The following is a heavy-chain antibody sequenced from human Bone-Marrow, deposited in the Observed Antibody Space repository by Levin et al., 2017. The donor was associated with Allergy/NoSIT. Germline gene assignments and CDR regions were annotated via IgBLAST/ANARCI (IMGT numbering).Heavy chain of an antibody. CDR1: GGSFSGYY. J-gene: IGHJ5*02. CDR2: INHSGST. Sequence: SQTLSLTCAVYGGSFSGYYWSWIRQPPGKGLEWIGEINHSGSTNYNPSLKSRVTISVDTSKNQFSLKLSSVTAADTAVYYCARGPGCSGGSCYSGATRNQNWFDPWGQGTLVTVSS. D-gene: IGHD2-15*01. V-gene: IGHV4-34*01. CDR3: ARGPGCSGGSCYSGATRNQNWFDP.